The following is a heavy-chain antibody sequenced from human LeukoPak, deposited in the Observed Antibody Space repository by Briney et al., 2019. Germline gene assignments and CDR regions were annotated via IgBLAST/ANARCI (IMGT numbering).Heavy chain of an antibody. CDR1: GGSFRGYY. D-gene: IGHD5-24*01. V-gene: IGHV4-34*01. J-gene: IGHJ3*02. Sequence: ASETLSLTCAVYGGSFRGYYWTWIRQPPGKGLEWIGEINHSGSTNYNPSLKSRVTISVDTSKNQFSLKLSSVTAADTAVYYCARDGYNPVAFDIWGQGTVVTVSS. CDR2: INHSGST. CDR3: ARDGYNPVAFDI.